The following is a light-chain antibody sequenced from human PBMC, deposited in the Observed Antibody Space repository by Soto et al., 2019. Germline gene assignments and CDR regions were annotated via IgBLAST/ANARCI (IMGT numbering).Light chain of an antibody. CDR1: SSDVGDYNY. CDR3: SSYTSSSTLV. Sequence: QSVLTQPASMSASPGQSITISCTGTSSDVGDYNYVSWYQQHPGKAPKVMIYDVSNRPSGVSNRFSGSKSGNTASLTISGLQAEDEADYYCSSYTSSSTLVFGTGTKVTVL. V-gene: IGLV2-14*01. J-gene: IGLJ1*01. CDR2: DVS.